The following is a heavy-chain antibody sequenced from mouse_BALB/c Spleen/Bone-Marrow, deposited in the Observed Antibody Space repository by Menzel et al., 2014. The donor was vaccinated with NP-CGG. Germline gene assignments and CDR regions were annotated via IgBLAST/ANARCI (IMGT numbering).Heavy chain of an antibody. J-gene: IGHJ3*01. CDR3: ANYYYGSSLFAY. D-gene: IGHD1-1*01. CDR2: IDPANGNT. Sequence: VQLQQSGAELVKLGASVKLSCTASGFNIKDTYMHWVKQRPEQGLEWIGRIDPANGNTKYDPKFQGKATITADTSSNTAYLQLSSLTSEDTAVYYWANYYYGSSLFAYWGQGSLVTVSA. CDR1: GFNIKDTY. V-gene: IGHV14-3*02.